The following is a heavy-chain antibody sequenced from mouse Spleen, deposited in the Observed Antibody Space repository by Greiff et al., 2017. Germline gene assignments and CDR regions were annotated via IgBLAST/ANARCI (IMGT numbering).Heavy chain of an antibody. V-gene: IGHV5-9-3*01. J-gene: IGHJ3*01. Sequence: DVQLVESGGGLVKLGGSLKLSCAASGFTFSSYAMSWVRQTPEKRLEWVATISSGGGNTYYPDSVKGRFTISRDNAKNTLYLQMSSLKSEDTAMYYCARRENYDYDSAWFAYWGQGTLVTVSA. CDR1: GFTFSSYA. CDR2: ISSGGGNT. CDR3: ARRENYDYDSAWFAY. D-gene: IGHD2-4*01.